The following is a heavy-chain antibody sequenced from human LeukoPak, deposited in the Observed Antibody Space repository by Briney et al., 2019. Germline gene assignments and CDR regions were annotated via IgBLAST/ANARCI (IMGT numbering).Heavy chain of an antibody. V-gene: IGHV1-46*01. CDR1: GYTFTSYY. D-gene: IGHD6-19*01. J-gene: IGHJ4*02. CDR2: INPGGGST. Sequence: ASVTVSCKASGYTFTSYYMHWVRQAPGQGLEWMGVINPGGGSTSYAQKFQGRVTMTRDTSTSTVYMELSSLRSEDTAVYYCARAAYSSGWTVEYYFDYWGQGTLVTVSS. CDR3: ARAAYSSGWTVEYYFDY.